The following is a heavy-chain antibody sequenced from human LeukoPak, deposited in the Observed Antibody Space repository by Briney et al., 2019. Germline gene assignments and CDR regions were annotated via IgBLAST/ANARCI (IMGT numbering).Heavy chain of an antibody. CDR1: GGSISSGDYC. CDR2: MYYSGST. J-gene: IGHJ5*02. V-gene: IGHV4-30-4*01. CDR3: ARPYYYDSRIDP. Sequence: SETLSLTCTVSGGSISSGDYCWSWIRQPPGKGLEWIGYMYYSGSTYYNPSLKSRVTISVYTSKNQFSLKMSSVTAADTAVYYCARPYYYDSRIDPWGQGTLVTVSS. D-gene: IGHD3-22*01.